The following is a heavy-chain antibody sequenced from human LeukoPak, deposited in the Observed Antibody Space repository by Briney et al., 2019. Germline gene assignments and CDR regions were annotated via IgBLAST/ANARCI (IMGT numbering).Heavy chain of an antibody. D-gene: IGHD6-13*01. Sequence: GGSLRLSCAASGFTFRDYYMSWIRQAPGKGLEGVSYISSSGSTIYYADSVKGRFTISRDNAKNSLYLQMNSLRAEDTAVYYCAREVTKGSPRVDYWGQGTLVTVSS. V-gene: IGHV3-11*01. J-gene: IGHJ4*02. CDR1: GFTFRDYY. CDR2: ISSSGSTI. CDR3: AREVTKGSPRVDY.